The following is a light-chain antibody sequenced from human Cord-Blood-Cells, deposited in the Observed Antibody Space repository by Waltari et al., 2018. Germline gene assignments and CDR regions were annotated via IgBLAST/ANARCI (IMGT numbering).Light chain of an antibody. V-gene: IGKV3-15*01. J-gene: IGKJ5*01. CDR3: QQYNNWQVT. Sequence: EIVMTQSPATLSVSPGERATLSCRASQSVSSNLAWYQQKPGQAPRLLIYCASTRATGIPARFSGSGSGTEFTLTISSLQSEDFAVYYCQQYNNWQVTFGQGTRLEIK. CDR1: QSVSSN. CDR2: CAS.